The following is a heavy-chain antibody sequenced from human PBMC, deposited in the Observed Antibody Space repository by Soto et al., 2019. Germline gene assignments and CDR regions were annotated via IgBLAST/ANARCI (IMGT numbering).Heavy chain of an antibody. CDR1: GFTFSDYY. V-gene: IGHV3-11*01. CDR2: ISDSGSSI. D-gene: IGHD3-22*01. Sequence: GGSLRLSCSASGFTFSDYYMDWIRQAPGKGLEWVSYISDSGSSIFYADSVKGRFTISRDSARKSLYLHMSSLRVEDTAVYYCARDTAFINSGFFDAWGQGTPVTVSS. CDR3: ARDTAFINSGFFDA. J-gene: IGHJ5*02.